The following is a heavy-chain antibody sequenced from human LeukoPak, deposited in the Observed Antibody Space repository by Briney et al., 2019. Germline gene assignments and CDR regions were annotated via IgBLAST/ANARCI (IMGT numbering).Heavy chain of an antibody. V-gene: IGHV3-48*03. CDR2: IRSSVNTI. D-gene: IGHD3-10*01. CDR1: GFTFSSYE. J-gene: IGHJ6*02. CDR3: ARDRSTLYGSGTPSAMDV. Sequence: GGSLRLSCAASGFTFSSYEMNWVRQAPGKGLEWVSYIRSSVNTIYYADSVKGRFTISRDNAKNSLYLQMNSLRAEDTAVYYCARDRSTLYGSGTPSAMDVWGQGTTVTVSS.